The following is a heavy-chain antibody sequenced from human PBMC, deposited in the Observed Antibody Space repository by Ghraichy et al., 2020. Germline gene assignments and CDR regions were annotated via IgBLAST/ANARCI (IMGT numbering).Heavy chain of an antibody. CDR2: ITSTSNSI. Sequence: GGSLRLSCAASGFIFSTYNMNWVRQAPGKGLEWVSSITSTSNSIYYADSVKGRFTMSRDNAKNSLYLQMSSLRAEDTAIYHCVRPYSGSYSFDSWGQGTLVTVSS. CDR1: GFIFSTYN. CDR3: VRPYSGSYSFDS. J-gene: IGHJ4*02. D-gene: IGHD1-26*01. V-gene: IGHV3-21*01.